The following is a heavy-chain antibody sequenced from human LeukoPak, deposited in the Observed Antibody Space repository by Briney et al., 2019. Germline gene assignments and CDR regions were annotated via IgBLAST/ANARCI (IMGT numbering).Heavy chain of an antibody. Sequence: GGSLRLSCAAFGFTFSNSAMSWVRQAPGKGLEWVSTLSGSGITTYYADSVKGRFTISRDNSKNTLYLQMNSLRAEDTAVYYCAKGIYSSGWSYFDYWGHGTLVTVSS. V-gene: IGHV3-23*01. CDR2: LSGSGITT. J-gene: IGHJ4*01. D-gene: IGHD6-19*01. CDR3: AKGIYSSGWSYFDY. CDR1: GFTFSNSA.